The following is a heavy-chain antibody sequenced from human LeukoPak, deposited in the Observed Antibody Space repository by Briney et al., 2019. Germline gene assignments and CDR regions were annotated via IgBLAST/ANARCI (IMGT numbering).Heavy chain of an antibody. Sequence: GGSLRLSCAASGFTFSTYWMSWVRQAPGKGLEWVANIKKDGSEKYYMDSVKGRFTISRDNAENSLYLQMNSLRAEDTAVYYCAREGVHCSGSSGLKAYWGQGTQVTVSS. D-gene: IGHD6-25*01. V-gene: IGHV3-7*03. CDR3: AREGVHCSGSSGLKAY. CDR1: GFTFSTYW. CDR2: IKKDGSEK. J-gene: IGHJ4*02.